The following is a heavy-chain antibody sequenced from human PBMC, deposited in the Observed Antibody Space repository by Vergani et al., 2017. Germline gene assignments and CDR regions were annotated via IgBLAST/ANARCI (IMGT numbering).Heavy chain of an antibody. Sequence: QVQLVQSGAEVKKPGSSVKVSCKASGGTFSSYAISWVRQAPGQGLEWMGRIIPILGIANYAQKFQGRVTITADKSTSTAYMELSSLRSEDTAVYYCARVDAVAGASEHDYWGQGTLVTVSS. J-gene: IGHJ4*02. CDR2: IIPILGIA. V-gene: IGHV1-69*04. D-gene: IGHD6-19*01. CDR3: ARVDAVAGASEHDY. CDR1: GGTFSSYA.